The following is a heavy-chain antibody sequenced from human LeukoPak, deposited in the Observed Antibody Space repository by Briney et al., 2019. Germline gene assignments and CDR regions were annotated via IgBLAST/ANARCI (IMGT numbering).Heavy chain of an antibody. CDR3: ATTVTTVLGGDWFDP. V-gene: IGHV4-59*12. CDR1: GDSISNYY. Sequence: SETLSLTCTVSGDSISNYYWTWIRQPPGKGLEWIGYIYYSGSTNYNPSLKSRVTISVDTSKNQFSLKLSSVTAADTAVYYCATTVTTVLGGDWFDPWGQGTLVTVSS. D-gene: IGHD4-17*01. CDR2: IYYSGST. J-gene: IGHJ5*02.